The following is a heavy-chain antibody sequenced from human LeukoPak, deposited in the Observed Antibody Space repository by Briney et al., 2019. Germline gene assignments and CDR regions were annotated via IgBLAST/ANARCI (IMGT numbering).Heavy chain of an antibody. Sequence: GGSLRLSCAASGLHFSGTAMSWVRQAPGKGLEWVSAISHDGMNAYYADSVKGRFTISRDNTKKTVSLEMSSLTAADTGVYYCAKDGAQYSSGPECDPRGQGALVTVSP. CDR2: ISHDGMNA. J-gene: IGHJ5*02. D-gene: IGHD6-19*01. CDR3: AKDGAQYSSGPECDP. V-gene: IGHV3-23*01. CDR1: GLHFSGTA.